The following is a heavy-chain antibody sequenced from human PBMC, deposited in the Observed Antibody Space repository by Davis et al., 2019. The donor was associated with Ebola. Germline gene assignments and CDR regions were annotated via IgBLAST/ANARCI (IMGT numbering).Heavy chain of an antibody. V-gene: IGHV4-59*01. CDR1: GGSISSYY. CDR2: IYYSGST. CDR3: ARGDFRGNERDY. Sequence: GSLRLSCTVSGGSISSYYWSWIRQPPGKGLEWIGYIYYSGSTNYNPSLKSRVTISVDTSKNQFSLKLSSVTAADTAVYYCARGDFRGNERDYWGQGTLVTVSS. J-gene: IGHJ4*02. D-gene: IGHD4-23*01.